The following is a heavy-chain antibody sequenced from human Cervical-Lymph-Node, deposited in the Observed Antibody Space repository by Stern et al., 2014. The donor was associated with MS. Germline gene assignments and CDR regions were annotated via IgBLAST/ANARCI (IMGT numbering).Heavy chain of an antibody. V-gene: IGHV4-59*01. CDR2: GYYSGST. CDR3: ARLRVITASFDP. J-gene: IGHJ5*02. Sequence: VQLEESGPGLVKPSETLSLICTVSGGSISSYYWSWIRQPPGKGLEWIGYGYYSGSTNYNPSLKSRVTISVDTSKNQFSLKLTSVTAADTAMYYCARLRVITASFDPWGQGTLVTVSS. D-gene: IGHD4-11*01. CDR1: GGSISSYY.